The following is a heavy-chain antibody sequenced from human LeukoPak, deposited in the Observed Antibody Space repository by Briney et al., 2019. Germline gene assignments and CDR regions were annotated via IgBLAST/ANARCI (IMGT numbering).Heavy chain of an antibody. CDR2: ISSSGSTR. J-gene: IGHJ4*02. CDR1: GGTFSSFE. V-gene: IGHV3-48*03. D-gene: IGHD2-2*01. Sequence: GGSLRLSCATSGGTFSSFEMTWVRQAPGKGLEWISYISSSGSTRYYADSVKGRFTISRDNAKNSLYLQMDRLRAEDTAVYYCASGCSSTSCYPYWGQGTPVTVSS. CDR3: ASGCSSTSCYPY.